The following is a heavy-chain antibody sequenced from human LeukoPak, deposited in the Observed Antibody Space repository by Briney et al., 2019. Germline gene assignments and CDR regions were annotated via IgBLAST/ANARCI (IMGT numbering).Heavy chain of an antibody. D-gene: IGHD6-19*01. J-gene: IGHJ4*02. V-gene: IGHV4-61*02. CDR2: IYTSGST. CDR1: GGSISSGSYY. Sequence: SQTLSLTCTVSGGSISSGSYYWSWIRQPAGKGLEWIGRIYTSGSTNYNPSLKSRVTMSVDTSKNQFSLKLSSVTAADTAVYYCARARAVAGPYYFDYWGQGTLVTVSS. CDR3: ARARAVAGPYYFDY.